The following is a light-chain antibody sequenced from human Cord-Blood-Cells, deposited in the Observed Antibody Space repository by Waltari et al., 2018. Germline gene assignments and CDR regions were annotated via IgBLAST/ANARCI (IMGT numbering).Light chain of an antibody. CDR1: KSVLYSSNNKNY. CDR2: WAS. J-gene: IGKJ1*01. V-gene: IGKV4-1*01. Sequence: DIVMTQSPDSLAVSLGERVPINCKSSKSVLYSSNNKNYLAWYQQKPGQPPKLLIYWASTRESGVPDRFSGSGSGTDFTLTISSLQAEDVAVYYCQQYYSTPRTFGQGTKVEIK. CDR3: QQYYSTPRT.